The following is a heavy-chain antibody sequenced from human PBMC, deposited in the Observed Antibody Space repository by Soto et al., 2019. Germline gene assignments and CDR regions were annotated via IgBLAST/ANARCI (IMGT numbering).Heavy chain of an antibody. J-gene: IGHJ4*02. CDR3: ARDRFIAAAVTPGQTGIDY. CDR1: GFTFSSYG. Sequence: GGSLRLSCAASGFTFSSYGMHWVRQAPGKGLEWVAVIWYDGSNKYYADSVKGRFTISRDNSKNTLYLQMNSLRAEDTAVYYCARDRFIAAAVTPGQTGIDYWGQGTLVTVSS. V-gene: IGHV3-33*01. CDR2: IWYDGSNK. D-gene: IGHD6-13*01.